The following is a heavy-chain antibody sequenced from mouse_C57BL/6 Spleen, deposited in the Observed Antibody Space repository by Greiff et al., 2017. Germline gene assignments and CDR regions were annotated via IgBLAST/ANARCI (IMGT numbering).Heavy chain of an antibody. CDR3: ARSSLYYDSDYAMDY. CDR2: INPNNGGT. D-gene: IGHD2-4*01. Sequence: EVQLQQSGPELVKPGASVKISCKASGYTFTDYYMNWVKQSHGKSLEWIGDINPNNGGTSYNQKFKGKATLTVDKSSSTAYMELRSLTSEDSAVYYCARSSLYYDSDYAMDYWGQGTSVTVSS. J-gene: IGHJ4*01. CDR1: GYTFTDYY. V-gene: IGHV1-26*01.